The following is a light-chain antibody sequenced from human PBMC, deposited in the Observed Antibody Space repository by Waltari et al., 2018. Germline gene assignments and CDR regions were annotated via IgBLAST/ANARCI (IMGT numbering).Light chain of an antibody. V-gene: IGKV1-39*01. Sequence: DIQMTQPPSSLSASVGDRVTITCRASQSISSYLNWYQQKPGKAPKLLIYAASSLHSGVPSRFSGSGSGTDFTLTISSLQPEDFATYYCQQSYSTLWTFGQGTKVEIK. CDR1: QSISSY. CDR3: QQSYSTLWT. J-gene: IGKJ1*01. CDR2: AAS.